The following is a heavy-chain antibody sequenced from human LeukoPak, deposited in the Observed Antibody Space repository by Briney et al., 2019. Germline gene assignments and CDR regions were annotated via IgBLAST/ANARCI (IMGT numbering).Heavy chain of an antibody. CDR2: ISYDGSNK. CDR1: GFTFSSYG. J-gene: IGHJ4*02. V-gene: IGHV3-30*18. D-gene: IGHD1-26*01. CDR3: AKGGYSGSYYAHDYFDY. Sequence: PGRSLGLSCAASGFTFSSYGMHWVRQAPGKGLEWVAVISYDGSNKYYADSVKGRFTISRDNSKNTLYLQMNSLKAEDTAVYYCAKGGYSGSYYAHDYFDYWGQGTLVTVSS.